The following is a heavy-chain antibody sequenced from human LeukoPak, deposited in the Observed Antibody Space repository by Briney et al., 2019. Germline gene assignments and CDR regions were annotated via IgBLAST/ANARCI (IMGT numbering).Heavy chain of an antibody. D-gene: IGHD4-23*01. Sequence: GGSLRLSCATSGFTFNDFGMHWVRQAPGKGLEWLSFIRYDGSNQFYAASVKGLFTISRDYYKNTVYLQMNSLRPEHTAFYYCARERLPRWRDACDIWGQGTMVSVSS. CDR2: IRYDGSNQ. CDR3: ARERLPRWRDACDI. V-gene: IGHV3-30*02. CDR1: GFTFNDFG. J-gene: IGHJ3*02.